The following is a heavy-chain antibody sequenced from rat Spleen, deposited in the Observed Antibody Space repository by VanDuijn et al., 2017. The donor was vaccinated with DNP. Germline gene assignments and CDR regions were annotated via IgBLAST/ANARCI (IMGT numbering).Heavy chain of an antibody. D-gene: IGHD1-12*02. Sequence: QVQLKESGPGLVQPSQTLSLTCTVSGFSLTSNSVHWVRQPPGKGLEWMGRIQSDGNTDYNSVLKSRLSISRDTSKSQVFLKMNSVQTEDTAMYFCARSQGYYYDGSYYPFAYWGQGTLVTVSS. CDR3: ARSQGYYYDGSYYPFAY. CDR1: GFSLTSNS. J-gene: IGHJ3*01. V-gene: IGHV2-1*01. CDR2: IQSDGNT.